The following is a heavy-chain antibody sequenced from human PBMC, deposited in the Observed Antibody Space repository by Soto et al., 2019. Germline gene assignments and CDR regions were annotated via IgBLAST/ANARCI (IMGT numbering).Heavy chain of an antibody. D-gene: IGHD2-15*01. Sequence: QVRLQQWGAGLLKPSETLSLTCAVYGASFTGYYWTWLRQSPGKGLEWIGEVSHSGTAKYNPSLKSRLTISLDTSKSQFSLELTSVTAADTAVYYWARYGGTAIWYFDIWGRGTSVSVSS. CDR1: GASFTGYY. V-gene: IGHV4-34*01. J-gene: IGHJ2*01. CDR2: VSHSGTA. CDR3: ARYGGTAIWYFDI.